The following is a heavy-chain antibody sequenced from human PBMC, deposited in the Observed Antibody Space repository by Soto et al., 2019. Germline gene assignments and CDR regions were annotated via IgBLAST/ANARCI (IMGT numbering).Heavy chain of an antibody. CDR1: GFTFSSYG. CDR2: ISNDGNNK. Sequence: PGGSLRLSCAASGFTFSSYGMHWVRQAPGRGLEWVAVISNDGNNKYYADSVKGRFTLSRDNSKNMVYLQMDSLRVEDTAVYYCAKDHQEYNWDYLFDSWGPGTLVTVSS. CDR3: AKDHQEYNWDYLFDS. V-gene: IGHV3-30*18. D-gene: IGHD1-7*01. J-gene: IGHJ4*02.